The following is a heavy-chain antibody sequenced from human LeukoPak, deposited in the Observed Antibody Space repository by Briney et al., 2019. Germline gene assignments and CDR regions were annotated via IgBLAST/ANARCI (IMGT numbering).Heavy chain of an antibody. CDR2: ISDSGDGT. V-gene: IGHV3-23*01. CDR3: VREVSAWPKNWFDP. Sequence: GSLRLSCAASGFIVSSTYMNWVRQSPVEGLEWVSAISDSGDGTYYADSVKARFTISRDNSKNTVYLEMSSLRAEDTAVYYCVREVSAWPKNWFDPWGQGTLVTVSS. J-gene: IGHJ5*02. CDR1: GFIVSSTY. D-gene: IGHD3-3*01.